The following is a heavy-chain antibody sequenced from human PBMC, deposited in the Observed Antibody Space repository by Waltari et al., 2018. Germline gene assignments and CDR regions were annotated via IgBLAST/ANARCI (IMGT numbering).Heavy chain of an antibody. Sequence: QVQLVQSGSELKKPGTSVEISCKASGYTVTDYSLNWVRQASGQGFEWMARINPKTGTSTYAPDFTGRFVVSLDTSVSTAYLEIISLKAEDTAVYYCARWRPPDYGLDNWGQGTLVTVSA. V-gene: IGHV7-4-1*02. CDR1: GYTVTDYS. D-gene: IGHD4-17*01. CDR3: ARWRPPDYGLDN. J-gene: IGHJ4*02. CDR2: INPKTGTS.